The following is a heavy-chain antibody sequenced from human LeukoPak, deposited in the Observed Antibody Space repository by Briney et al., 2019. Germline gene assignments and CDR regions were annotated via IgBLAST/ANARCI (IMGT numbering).Heavy chain of an antibody. Sequence: ASVKVSCKASGGTFSSYAMSWVRQAPGKGLEWVSAISGSGGSTYYADSVKGRFTISRDNSKNTLYLQMNSLRAEDTAVYYCARSDSSGYYYFDYWGQGTLVAVSS. CDR3: ARSDSSGYYYFDY. V-gene: IGHV3-23*01. J-gene: IGHJ4*02. CDR2: ISGSGGST. D-gene: IGHD3-22*01. CDR1: GGTFSSYA.